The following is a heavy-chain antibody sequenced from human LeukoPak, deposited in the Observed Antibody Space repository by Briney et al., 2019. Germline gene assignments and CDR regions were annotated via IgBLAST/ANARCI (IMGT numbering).Heavy chain of an antibody. D-gene: IGHD7-27*01. Sequence: SETLSLTCTVSGGSISSGGYYWNWVRQPPGKGLEWIGYIYYTGTTSYNPSLKSRVTISTDTSKSQFSLKLSSVTAADTAVYYCVSRLGRNYYALDVWGQGTTVTVSS. J-gene: IGHJ6*02. V-gene: IGHV4-61*08. CDR1: GGSISSGGYY. CDR3: VSRLGRNYYALDV. CDR2: IYYTGTT.